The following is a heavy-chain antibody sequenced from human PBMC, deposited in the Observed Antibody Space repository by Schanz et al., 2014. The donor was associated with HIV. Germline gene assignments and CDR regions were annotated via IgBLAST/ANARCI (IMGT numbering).Heavy chain of an antibody. Sequence: QVQLVQSGAEVKKPGASVRVSCTASGYTFVDSYIHWIRQAPGQGLEWLGIINPGSGETTFAQNFQGRVRLTRGTFANIVYMEVSSLRFEDTAVYFCARDRTYDFWSGYLDTWGQGTQVIVSS. V-gene: IGHV1-46*01. J-gene: IGHJ5*01. D-gene: IGHD3-3*01. CDR3: ARDRTYDFWSGYLDT. CDR1: GYTFVDSY. CDR2: INPGSGET.